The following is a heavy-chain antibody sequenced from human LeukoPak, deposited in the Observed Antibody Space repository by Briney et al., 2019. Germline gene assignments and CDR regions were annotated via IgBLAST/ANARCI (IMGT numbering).Heavy chain of an antibody. J-gene: IGHJ5*02. V-gene: IGHV1-2*02. CDR3: ARDDVSTGPHSGGGTSEEFDP. CDR1: GCTFSAYY. CDR2: INPNSGGT. Sequence: SVKVSCKASGCTFSAYYMHWVRQAPGQGLEWMGWINPNSGGTNYAQKFQGRVTMTRDTSIDTAYMELSRLRSDDTAVYYCARDDVSTGPHSGGGTSEEFDPWGQGTLVTVSS. D-gene: IGHD3-9*01.